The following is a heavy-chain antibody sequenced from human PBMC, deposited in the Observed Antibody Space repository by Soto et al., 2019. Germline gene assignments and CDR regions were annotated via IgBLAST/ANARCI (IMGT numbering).Heavy chain of an antibody. CDR1: GFTFDDYA. CDR3: AKDSNLGGWGGMDV. CDR2: ISWNSGSI. Sequence: EVQLVESGGGLVQPGRSLRLSCAASGFTFDDYAMHWVRQAPGKGLEWVSGISWNSGSIGYVDSVKGRFTISRDNAKNALYLQMNSVRAEDTALYYCAKDSNLGGWGGMDVGGQGTTVTVSS. D-gene: IGHD3-16*01. J-gene: IGHJ6*02. V-gene: IGHV3-9*01.